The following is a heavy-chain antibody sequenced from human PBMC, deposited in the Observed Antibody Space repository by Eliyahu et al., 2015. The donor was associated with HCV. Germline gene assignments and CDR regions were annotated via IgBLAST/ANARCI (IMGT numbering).Heavy chain of an antibody. Sequence: EVQLVESGGGLVQPGGSLRLSCAASVFIFSSYNMNWVRXASGKGLEWXSKISSSSSTIYYADSVKGRFTISRDNAKNSLYLQMNSLRDEDTAVYYCARGDDVDFWGQGTLVTVFS. CDR2: ISSSSSTI. CDR1: VFIFSSYN. J-gene: IGHJ4*02. V-gene: IGHV3-48*02. CDR3: ARGDDVDF. D-gene: IGHD3-3*01.